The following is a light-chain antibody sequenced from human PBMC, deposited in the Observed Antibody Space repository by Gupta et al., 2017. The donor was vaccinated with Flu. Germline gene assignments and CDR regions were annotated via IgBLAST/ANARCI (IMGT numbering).Light chain of an antibody. V-gene: IGKV1-8*01. J-gene: IGKJ2*01. CDR1: QGISSY. CDR2: AAS. Sequence: GDRLTITCRASQGISSYLAWYQQKPGKAPKLLIYAASTLQSGVPSRFSGSGSGTDFTLTISCLQSEDFATYFCQQYYSYPGTFGQGTKLEIK. CDR3: QQYYSYPGT.